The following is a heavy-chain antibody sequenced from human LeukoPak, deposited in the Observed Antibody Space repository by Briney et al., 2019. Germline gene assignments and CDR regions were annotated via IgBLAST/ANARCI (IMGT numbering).Heavy chain of an antibody. CDR3: ASESVWFDP. CDR1: GFTFSSYA. J-gene: IGHJ5*02. V-gene: IGHV3-30*04. D-gene: IGHD3-3*01. CDR2: ISYDGSNK. Sequence: PGGSLRLSCAASGFTFSSYAMHWVRQAPGKGLEWVAVISYDGSNKYYADSVKGRFTISRDNSKNTLYLQMNSLRAEDTAVYYCASESVWFDPWGQGTLVTVSS.